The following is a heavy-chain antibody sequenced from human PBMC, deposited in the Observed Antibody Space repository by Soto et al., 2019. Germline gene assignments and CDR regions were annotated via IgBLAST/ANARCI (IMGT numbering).Heavy chain of an antibody. CDR2: IDPSDSYT. D-gene: IGHD2-2*01. J-gene: IGHJ6*02. CDR3: ARTDIVVVPADPYYYYGMDV. Sequence: GESLKISCKGSGYSFTSYLISWVRQMPGKGLEWMGRIDPSDSYTNYSPSFQGHVTISADKSISTAYLQWSSLKASDTAMYYCARTDIVVVPADPYYYYGMDVWGQGTTVTVSS. V-gene: IGHV5-10-1*01. CDR1: GYSFTSYL.